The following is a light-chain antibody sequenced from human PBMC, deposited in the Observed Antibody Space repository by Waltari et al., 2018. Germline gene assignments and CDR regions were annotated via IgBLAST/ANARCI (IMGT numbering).Light chain of an antibody. CDR3: QQYYPNPPGFT. CDR1: PSLLDSDGKTY. J-gene: IGKJ3*01. CDR2: EVS. V-gene: IGKV2-29*01. Sequence: DFVMTQTPHSLSVTPGQPASISCKSSPSLLDSDGKTYLYWYLQNSGPSPQLLMYEVSSRSSGVPDTFSGSGSGTDFTLKISPVEAEDVAVYYCQQYYPNPPGFTFGPGTKVDIK.